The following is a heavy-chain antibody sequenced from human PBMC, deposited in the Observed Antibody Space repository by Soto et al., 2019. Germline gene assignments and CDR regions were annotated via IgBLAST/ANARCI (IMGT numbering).Heavy chain of an antibody. V-gene: IGHV3-23*01. CDR3: AKDIPRSGWSIDY. CDR1: GFTFRSYA. D-gene: IGHD6-19*01. Sequence: GGSLRLSCAASGFTFRSYAMTWVRQAPGKGLEWVSGITGSGDNTYYADSVKGRFTISRDNSKNTLYLQMNSLRAEDTAVYYCAKDIPRSGWSIDYGGQGTLVTVSS. J-gene: IGHJ4*02. CDR2: ITGSGDNT.